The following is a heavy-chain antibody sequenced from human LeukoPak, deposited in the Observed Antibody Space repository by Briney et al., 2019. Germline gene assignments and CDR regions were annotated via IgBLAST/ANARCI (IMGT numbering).Heavy chain of an antibody. CDR1: GGSISSSNCY. CDR2: IYYSGGT. V-gene: IGHV4-39*01. Sequence: PSETLSLTCTVSGGSISSSNCYWGWIRQPPGKGLEWIGSIYYSGGTYYNASLKSRVTISIDTSKNQFSLKLSSVTAADTAVYYCARPMFTTTDAFDIWGQGTMVTVSS. D-gene: IGHD3-22*01. CDR3: ARPMFTTTDAFDI. J-gene: IGHJ3*02.